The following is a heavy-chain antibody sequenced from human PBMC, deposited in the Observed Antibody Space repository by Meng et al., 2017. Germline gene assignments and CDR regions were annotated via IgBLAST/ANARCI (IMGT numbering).Heavy chain of an antibody. CDR3: ARDYHYYDSSGFIDY. D-gene: IGHD3-22*01. CDR2: IWYDGSNK. V-gene: IGHV3-33*01. J-gene: IGHJ4*02. CDR1: GFTFSSYG. Sequence: GESLKISCAASGFTFSSYGMHWVRQAPGKGLEWVAVIWYDGSNKYYADSVKGRFTISRDNSKNTLYLQMNSLRAEDTAVYYCARDYHYYDSSGFIDYWGQGTLVTGLL.